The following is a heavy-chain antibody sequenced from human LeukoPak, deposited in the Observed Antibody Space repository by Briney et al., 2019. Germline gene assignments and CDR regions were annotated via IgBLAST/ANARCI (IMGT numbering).Heavy chain of an antibody. V-gene: IGHV1-2*02. CDR3: ASPGAVTDDAFDI. CDR1: GYTFTGYY. Sequence: ASAKVSCKASGYTFTGYYMHWVRQAPGQGLEWMGWINPNSGGTNYAQKFQGRVTMTRDTSISIAYMELSRLRSDDTAVYYCASPGAVTDDAFDIWGQGTMVTVSS. CDR2: INPNSGGT. J-gene: IGHJ3*02. D-gene: IGHD2-21*02.